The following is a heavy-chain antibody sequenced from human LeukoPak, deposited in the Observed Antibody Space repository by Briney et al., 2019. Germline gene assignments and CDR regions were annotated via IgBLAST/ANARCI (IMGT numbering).Heavy chain of an antibody. CDR2: ISGSGGST. CDR3: AKESSVLLWFGEPIGGYFDL. CDR1: GFTFISYA. V-gene: IGHV3-23*01. J-gene: IGHJ2*01. Sequence: GWSLRLSWAASGFTFISYAMSWVRQAPGKGLEWVSAISGSGGSTYYADSVKGRFTISRDNSKNTLYLQMNSLRAEDTAVYYCAKESSVLLWFGEPIGGYFDLWGRGTLVTVSS. D-gene: IGHD3-10*01.